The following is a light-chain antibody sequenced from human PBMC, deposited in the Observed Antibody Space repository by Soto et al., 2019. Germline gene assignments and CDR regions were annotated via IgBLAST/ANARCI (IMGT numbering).Light chain of an antibody. V-gene: IGKV1-5*03. J-gene: IGKJ1*01. Sequence: DIQMTQSPSTLSASVGDRVTITCRASQSISTWLAWYQQKPGKAPKLLIYKASSLESGVPSRFSGSGSGTEFTLTISSLQPEDFAVYYCQQRTNWRTAFGQGTKVDIK. CDR3: QQRTNWRTA. CDR1: QSISTW. CDR2: KAS.